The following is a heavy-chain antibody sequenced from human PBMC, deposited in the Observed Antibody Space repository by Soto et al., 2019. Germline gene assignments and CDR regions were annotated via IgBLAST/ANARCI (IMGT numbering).Heavy chain of an antibody. J-gene: IGHJ4*02. CDR1: GGSISNFY. CDR2: ISYSGNT. D-gene: IGHD2-8*01. Sequence: SETLSLTCTVSGGSISNFYWSWIRQPPGKGLEWIGYISYSGNTNYNPSLKSRVSISVDTSKNQLSLNLTSVTAADTAVYYCARAPMVLSRSYFDSWGQGTPVTVSA. CDR3: ARAPMVLSRSYFDS. V-gene: IGHV4-59*01.